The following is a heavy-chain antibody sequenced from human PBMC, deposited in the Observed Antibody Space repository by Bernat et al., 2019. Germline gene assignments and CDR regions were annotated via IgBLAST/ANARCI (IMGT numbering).Heavy chain of an antibody. CDR1: GFTFGDYA. D-gene: IGHD3-3*01. CDR2: IRSKAYGGTT. J-gene: IGHJ4*02. Sequence: EVQLVESGGGLVKPGRSLRLSCTASGFTFGDYAMSWFRQAPGKGLEWVGFIRSKAYGGTTEYDASVKGRFTISSDDSKSIAYLQMNSLKTEDTAVYYCTRGRITSFGVVKGNDSWGQGTLVTVSS. V-gene: IGHV3-49*05. CDR3: TRGRITSFGVVKGNDS.